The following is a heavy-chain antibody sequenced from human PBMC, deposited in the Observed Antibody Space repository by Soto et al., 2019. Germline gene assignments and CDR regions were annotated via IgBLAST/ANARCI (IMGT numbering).Heavy chain of an antibody. CDR3: AKEKDRIFDY. CDR2: INSDGSST. Sequence: EVQLVQSGGGLVQPGGSLRLSCAASGFTFSRYWMHWVRQAPGKGLVWVSRINSDGSSTNYADSVKGRFTISRDNSKNSLYLQMNSLRTEDSALYYCAKEKDRIFDYWGRGTPVTVSS. CDR1: GFTFSRYW. J-gene: IGHJ4*02. V-gene: IGHV3-74*01.